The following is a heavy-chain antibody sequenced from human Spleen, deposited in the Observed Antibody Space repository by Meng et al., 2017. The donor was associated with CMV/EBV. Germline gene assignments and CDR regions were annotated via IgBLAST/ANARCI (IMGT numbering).Heavy chain of an antibody. Sequence: SETLSLTCAVYGGSFSGYYWSWIRQPPGKGLEWIGEINHSGSTNYNPSLKSRVTISVDTSKNQFSLRLTSVTAADTAVYYCVRDRNYYFDHWGQGTLVTVSS. CDR1: GGSFSGYY. D-gene: IGHD1-14*01. CDR2: INHSGST. CDR3: VRDRNYYFDH. J-gene: IGHJ4*02. V-gene: IGHV4-34*01.